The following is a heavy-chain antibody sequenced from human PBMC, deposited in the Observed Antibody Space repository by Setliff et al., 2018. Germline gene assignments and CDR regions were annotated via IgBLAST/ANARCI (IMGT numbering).Heavy chain of an antibody. Sequence: PGGSLRLSCAASGFTLGDACMSWVRQAPGKGLEWVGHIDNGGTTNFAATVKGRFAISRDDEKNTLSLQINSLKVEDTAVYYCTTAFPVTKSDNFDFWGRGTLVTVSS. CDR3: TTAFPVTKSDNFDF. J-gene: IGHJ4*02. CDR1: GFTLGDAC. V-gene: IGHV3-15*04. D-gene: IGHD2-8*01. CDR2: IDNGGTT.